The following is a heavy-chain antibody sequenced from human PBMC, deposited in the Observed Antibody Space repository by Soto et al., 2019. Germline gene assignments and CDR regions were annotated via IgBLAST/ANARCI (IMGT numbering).Heavy chain of an antibody. CDR3: ASRDSGGVGAFDI. CDR2: ISPGDSHT. CDR1: GYNFINYW. V-gene: IGHV5-51*01. Sequence: GESLKISCKGSGYNFINYWIAWVRQMPGRGLEWMGIISPGDSHTKYSPSLQGQVTISADKSISTAYLQWSSLKASDTAMYYCASRDSGGVGAFDIWGQGTMVTVSS. D-gene: IGHD5-12*01. J-gene: IGHJ3*02.